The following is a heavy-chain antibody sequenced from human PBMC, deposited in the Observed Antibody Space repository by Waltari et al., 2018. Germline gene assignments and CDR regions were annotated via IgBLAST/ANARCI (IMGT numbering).Heavy chain of an antibody. CDR1: GGSISSYY. V-gene: IGHV4-59*08. Sequence: QVQLQESGPGLVKPSETLSLTCTVSGGSISSYYWRWIRQPPGKGLEWIGYLCYSGGNNYTPSLKSRVTISVDTSKNQFSLKLTSVTAADTAVYHCARRMVTTGYFDYWGQGTLVTVSS. J-gene: IGHJ4*02. CDR2: LCYSGGN. D-gene: IGHD4-4*01. CDR3: ARRMVTTGYFDY.